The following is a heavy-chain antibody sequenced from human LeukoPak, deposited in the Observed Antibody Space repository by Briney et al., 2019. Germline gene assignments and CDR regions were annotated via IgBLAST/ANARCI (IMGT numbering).Heavy chain of an antibody. CDR3: ARGRGQWLRPGAFDI. V-gene: IGHV4-59*08. CDR1: GGSISSYY. Sequence: SETLSLTCTVSGGSISSYYWSWIRQPPGKGLEWIGYIYYSGSTNYDPSLKSRVTISVDTSKNQFSLKLSSVTAADTAVYYCARGRGQWLRPGAFDIWGQGTMVTVSS. CDR2: IYYSGST. D-gene: IGHD5-12*01. J-gene: IGHJ3*02.